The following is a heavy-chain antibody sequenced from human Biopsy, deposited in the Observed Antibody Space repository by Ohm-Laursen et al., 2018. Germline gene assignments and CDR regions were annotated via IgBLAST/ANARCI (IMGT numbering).Heavy chain of an antibody. D-gene: IGHD6-6*01. CDR3: ARERGRKSIAATDY. CDR1: GFTFSSYA. V-gene: IGHV3-21*06. Sequence: SLRLSFTSSGFTFSSYAMEWVCQAPGQGLGWVSSIDERSTYISYADSVKGRLTISRDSAQNSLYLQMNNLRVEDTAVYYCARERGRKSIAATDYWGQGVLVTVSS. J-gene: IGHJ4*02. CDR2: IDERSTYI.